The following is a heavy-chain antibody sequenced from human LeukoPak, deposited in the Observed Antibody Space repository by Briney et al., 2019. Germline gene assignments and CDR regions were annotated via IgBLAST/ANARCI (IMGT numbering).Heavy chain of an antibody. CDR1: GYSFSGYY. J-gene: IGHJ4*02. Sequence: ASVKVSCKASGYSFSGYYIHWVRQAPGQGLEWMGWINPKSGGTQFKENFQGRVTMTRDSSISTAYVELRSLKSDDTAIYYCARWGNSNYWEHLGDYWGQGTLVTVSS. CDR3: ARWGNSNYWEHLGDY. D-gene: IGHD4-11*01. CDR2: INPKSGGT. V-gene: IGHV1-2*02.